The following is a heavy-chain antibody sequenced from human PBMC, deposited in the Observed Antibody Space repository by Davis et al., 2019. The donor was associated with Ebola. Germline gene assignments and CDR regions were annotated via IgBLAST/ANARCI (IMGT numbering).Heavy chain of an antibody. J-gene: IGHJ4*02. CDR3: AKDSSYTYYYDSSGYDY. CDR2: ISYDGSNK. CDR1: GFTFSSYG. Sequence: GESLKISCAASGFTFSSYGMHWVRQAPGKGLEWVAVISYDGSNKYYADSVKGRFTISRDNSKNTLYLQMNSLRAEDTAVYYCAKDSSYTYYYDSSGYDYWGQGTLVTVSS. V-gene: IGHV3-30*18. D-gene: IGHD3-22*01.